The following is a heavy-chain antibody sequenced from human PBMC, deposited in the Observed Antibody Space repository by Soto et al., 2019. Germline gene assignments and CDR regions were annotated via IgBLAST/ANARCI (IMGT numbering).Heavy chain of an antibody. CDR1: VFTCSSYA. CDR3: ATSRSYADGTFDY. CDR2: ISGSGGST. J-gene: IGHJ4*02. V-gene: IGHV3-23*01. D-gene: IGHD1-26*01. Sequence: PWWSLRLSCAASVFTCSSYAMSWFRQAPGKGLEWVSAISGSGGSTYYADSVKGRFTISRDNSKNMLYLQMNSLRAEDTAVYYCATSRSYADGTFDYWGQGTLVTVSS.